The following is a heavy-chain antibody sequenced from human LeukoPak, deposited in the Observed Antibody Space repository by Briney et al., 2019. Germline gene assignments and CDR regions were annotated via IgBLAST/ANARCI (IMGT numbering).Heavy chain of an antibody. CDR3: AREVAVAGTSYYYYGMDV. D-gene: IGHD6-19*01. J-gene: IGHJ6*02. V-gene: IGHV1-2*02. CDR2: INPNSGGT. Sequence: ASVKVSCKASGYTFTGYYMHWVRQAPGQGLEWMGWINPNSGGTNYAQKFQGRVTMTRDTSISTAYMELSRLRSDDTAVYYCAREVAVAGTSYYYYGMDVWGQGTTVTVSS. CDR1: GYTFTGYY.